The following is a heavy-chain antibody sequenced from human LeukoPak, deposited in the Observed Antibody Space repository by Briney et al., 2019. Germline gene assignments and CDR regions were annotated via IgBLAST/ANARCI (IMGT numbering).Heavy chain of an antibody. Sequence: SVKVSCKASGGTFSSYTISWMRQAPGQGLEWMGRIIPILGIANYAQKFQGRVTITADKSTSTAYMELSSLRSEDTAVYYCAREGPEYYDILTGYFSLNGMDVWGQGTTVTVSS. CDR3: AREGPEYYDILTGYFSLNGMDV. V-gene: IGHV1-69*04. D-gene: IGHD3-9*01. CDR2: IIPILGIA. J-gene: IGHJ6*02. CDR1: GGTFSSYT.